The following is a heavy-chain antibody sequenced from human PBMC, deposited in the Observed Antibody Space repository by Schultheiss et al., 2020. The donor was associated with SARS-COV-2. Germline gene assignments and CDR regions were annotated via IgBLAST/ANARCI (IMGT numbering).Heavy chain of an antibody. Sequence: GGSLRLSCAASGFTFSSYGMHWVRQAPGKGLEWVAVISYDGSNKYYADSVKGRFTISRDNSKNTLYLQMSSLRAEDTAVYYCVKGLDLGGYWGQGTLVTVSS. J-gene: IGHJ4*02. V-gene: IGHV3-30*18. CDR2: ISYDGSNK. D-gene: IGHD1-1*01. CDR3: VKGLDLGGY. CDR1: GFTFSSYG.